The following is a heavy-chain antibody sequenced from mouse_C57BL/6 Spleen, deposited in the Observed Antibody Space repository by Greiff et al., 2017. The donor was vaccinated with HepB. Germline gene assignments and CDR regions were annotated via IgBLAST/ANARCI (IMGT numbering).Heavy chain of an antibody. V-gene: IGHV5-9-1*02. CDR2: ISSGGDYI. J-gene: IGHJ3*01. CDR3: TRDTHYYGSSVFAY. D-gene: IGHD1-1*01. Sequence: EVMLVESGEGLVKPGGSLKLSCAASGFTFSSYAMSWVRQTPEKRLEWVAYISSGGDYIYYADTVKGRFTISRDNARNTLYLQMSSLKSEDTAMYYCTRDTHYYGSSVFAYWGQGTLVTVSA. CDR1: GFTFSSYA.